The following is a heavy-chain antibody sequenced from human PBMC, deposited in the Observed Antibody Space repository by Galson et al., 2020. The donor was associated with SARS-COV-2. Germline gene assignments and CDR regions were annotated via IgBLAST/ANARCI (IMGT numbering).Heavy chain of an antibody. J-gene: IGHJ1*01. CDR2: SYSTGSA. D-gene: IGHD3-3*01. CDR1: DDSISIFY. Sequence: ETSETLSLTCSVSDDSISIFYWTWIRQSAGKGLEWIGRSYSTGSANYNPSLKSRVTISVDTSKNQLSLKLKSVTAAETALYYCAAARSGYYTAEYLQHWCQGTLVTVSS. CDR3: AAARSGYYTAEYLQH. V-gene: IGHV4-4*07.